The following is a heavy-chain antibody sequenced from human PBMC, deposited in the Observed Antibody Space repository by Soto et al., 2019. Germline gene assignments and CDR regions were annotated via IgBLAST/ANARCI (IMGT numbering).Heavy chain of an antibody. CDR3: ARGGVTGIVGIFGSPLDI. J-gene: IGHJ3*02. CDR1: GFSFTTYG. Sequence: VQLVESGGGWVQPGRSLRLSCEATGFSFTTYGMHWVRQAPGKGLEGVAVIGYDGNNKYYADSVEGRFTISRDNSKNTVYLQMKSLRGDDTAVYYCARGGVTGIVGIFGSPLDIWGRGTVVTVSS. CDR2: IGYDGNNK. V-gene: IGHV3-33*01. D-gene: IGHD1-1*01.